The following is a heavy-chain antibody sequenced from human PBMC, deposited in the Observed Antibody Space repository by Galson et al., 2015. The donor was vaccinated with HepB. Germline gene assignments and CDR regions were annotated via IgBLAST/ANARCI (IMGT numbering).Heavy chain of an antibody. V-gene: IGHV4-61*01. Sequence: TLSLTCTVSGGSISSSSYYWSWIRQPPGKGLEWIGYIYYSGSTNYNPSLKSRVTISVDTSKNQFSLKLSSVTAADTAVYYCAGSRDGYKIMEVNDYWGQGTLVTVSS. CDR1: GGSISSSSYY. CDR3: AGSRDGYKIMEVNDY. D-gene: IGHD5-24*01. CDR2: IYYSGST. J-gene: IGHJ4*02.